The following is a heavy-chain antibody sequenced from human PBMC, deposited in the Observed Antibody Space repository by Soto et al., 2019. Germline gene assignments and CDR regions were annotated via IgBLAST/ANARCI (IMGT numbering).Heavy chain of an antibody. CDR2: FDPEDGET. Sequence: ASVKVSCKVSGYTLTELSMHWVRQAPGKGLEWMGGFDPEDGETIYAQKFQGRVTMTEDTSTDTAYMELSSLRSEDTAVYYCATWGELERLSYVGDAFDIWGQGTMVTVS. J-gene: IGHJ3*02. CDR1: GYTLTELS. D-gene: IGHD1-1*01. CDR3: ATWGELERLSYVGDAFDI. V-gene: IGHV1-24*01.